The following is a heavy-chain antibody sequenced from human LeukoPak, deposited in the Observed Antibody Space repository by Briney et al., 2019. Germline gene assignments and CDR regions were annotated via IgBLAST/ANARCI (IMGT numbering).Heavy chain of an antibody. D-gene: IGHD3-10*01. J-gene: IGHJ4*02. CDR2: IYYTGST. CDR1: GGSISGYY. V-gene: IGHV4-59*01. Sequence: KSSETLSLTCTVSGGSISGYYWSWIRQPPGKGLEWIGYIYYTGSTNYNPSLKSRVTISLDTSKNQFSLKLNSVTAADTAVYYCARYNYGSDYYFDYWGQGSLVTVSS. CDR3: ARYNYGSDYYFDY.